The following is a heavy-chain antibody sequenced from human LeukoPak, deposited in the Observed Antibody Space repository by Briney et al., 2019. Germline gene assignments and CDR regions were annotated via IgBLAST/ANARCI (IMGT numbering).Heavy chain of an antibody. D-gene: IGHD5-18*01. V-gene: IGHV3-33*01. CDR2: IWNDGSNK. CDR3: ARDRGYSYGHPLDY. J-gene: IGHJ4*02. CDR1: GFTFSDYS. Sequence: GGSLRLSCAASGFTFSDYSMHWVRQTPGKGLKWVALIWNDGSNKYYADSVKGRFTISRDNSKNTLYLQMNSLKVEDTALYYCARDRGYSYGHPLDYWGQGTLVTVSS.